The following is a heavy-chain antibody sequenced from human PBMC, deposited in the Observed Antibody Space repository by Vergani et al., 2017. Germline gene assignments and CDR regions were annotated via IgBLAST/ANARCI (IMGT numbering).Heavy chain of an antibody. CDR2: ISSSSSYI. V-gene: IGHV3-21*01. Sequence: EVQLVESGGGLVKPGGSLRLSCAASGFTFSSYSMNWVRQAPGKGLEWVSSISSSSSYIYYADSVKGRFTISRDNAKNSLYLQMNSLRAEDTAVYYCARTTGEWGELSFGAFDYWGQGTLVTVSS. CDR3: ARTTGEWGELSFGAFDY. D-gene: IGHD3-16*02. J-gene: IGHJ4*02. CDR1: GFTFSSYS.